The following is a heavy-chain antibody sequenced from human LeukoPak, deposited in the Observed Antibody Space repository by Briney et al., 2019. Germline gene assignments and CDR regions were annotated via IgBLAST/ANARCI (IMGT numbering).Heavy chain of an antibody. CDR2: INPNSGGT. CDR1: GYTFTGYY. Sequence: ASVKVSCKASGYTFTGYYMHWVRQAPGQGLEWMGWINPNSGGTNSAQKFQGRVTMTRDTSISTAYMELSRLRSDDTAVYYCARDHCSSSGCYEYYYYGMDVWGQGTTVTVSS. J-gene: IGHJ6*02. V-gene: IGHV1-2*02. CDR3: ARDHCSSSGCYEYYYYGMDV. D-gene: IGHD2-2*01.